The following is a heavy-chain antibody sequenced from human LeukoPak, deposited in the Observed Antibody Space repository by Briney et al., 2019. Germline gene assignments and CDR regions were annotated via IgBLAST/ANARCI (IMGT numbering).Heavy chain of an antibody. CDR2: LYSDGNT. Sequence: GGSLRLSCAASGFTVITNDMTWVRQAPGKGLEWVPVLYSDGNTKYADSVQGRFTISRDNSKNTLHLEMNSLSPDDTAVYYCARGVEPLAANTLAYWGQGTLVTVSS. J-gene: IGHJ4*02. CDR3: ARGVEPLAANTLAY. V-gene: IGHV3-53*01. D-gene: IGHD1-14*01. CDR1: GFTVITND.